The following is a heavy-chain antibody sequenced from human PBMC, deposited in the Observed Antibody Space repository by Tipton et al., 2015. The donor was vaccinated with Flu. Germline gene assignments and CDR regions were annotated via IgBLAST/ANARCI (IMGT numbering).Heavy chain of an antibody. CDR1: GGSFSGYY. V-gene: IGHV4-34*01. Sequence: GLVKPSETLSLTCAVYGGSFSGYYWSWIRQPPGKGLEWIGEINHSGSSNYNPSLKSRVTISVDTSKDQFSLKLSPVTAADTAVYYCARGLYGSGTYQRRYFDSWGQGTLVTVSS. D-gene: IGHD3-10*01. J-gene: IGHJ4*02. CDR3: ARGLYGSGTYQRRYFDS. CDR2: INHSGSS.